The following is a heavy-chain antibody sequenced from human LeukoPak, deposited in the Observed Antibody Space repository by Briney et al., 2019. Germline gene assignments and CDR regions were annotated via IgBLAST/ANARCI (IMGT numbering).Heavy chain of an antibody. V-gene: IGHV4-59*10. CDR2: IYPSGST. J-gene: IGHJ4*02. Sequence: SETLSLTCAVYGGSFSGYYWSWIRQPAGKGLEWIGRIYPSGSTNYNPSLKSRVTISVDTSKNQFSLKLSSVTAADTAVYYCARIRRIPLVGLYFDYWGQGTLVTVSS. D-gene: IGHD2-2*02. CDR1: GGSFSGYY. CDR3: ARIRRIPLVGLYFDY.